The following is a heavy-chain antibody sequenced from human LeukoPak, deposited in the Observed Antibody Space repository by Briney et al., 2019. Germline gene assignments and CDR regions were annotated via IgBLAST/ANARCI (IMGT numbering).Heavy chain of an antibody. CDR1: GGTFSSYA. V-gene: IGHV1-69*13. CDR2: IIPIFGTA. Sequence: SVRVSCKASGGTFSSYAISWVRQAPGQGLEWMGGIIPIFGTANYAQKFQGRVTITADESTSTAYMELSSLRSEDTAVYYCARVRGITMVRGAANWFDPWGQGTLVTVSS. CDR3: ARVRGITMVRGAANWFDP. J-gene: IGHJ5*02. D-gene: IGHD3-10*01.